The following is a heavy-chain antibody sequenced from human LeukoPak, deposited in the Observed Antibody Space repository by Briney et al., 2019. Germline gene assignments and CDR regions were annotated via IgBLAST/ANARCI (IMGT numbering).Heavy chain of an antibody. J-gene: IGHJ4*02. CDR3: ARGTIAAAVPFDY. V-gene: IGHV4-39*07. Sequence: SEALSLTCTVSGGSISSSSYYWGWIRQPPGKGLEWIGSIYYSGSTYYNPSLKSRVTISVDTSKNQFSLKLSSVTAADTAVYYCARGTIAAAVPFDYWGQGNLVTVSS. CDR2: IYYSGST. D-gene: IGHD6-13*01. CDR1: GGSISSSSYY.